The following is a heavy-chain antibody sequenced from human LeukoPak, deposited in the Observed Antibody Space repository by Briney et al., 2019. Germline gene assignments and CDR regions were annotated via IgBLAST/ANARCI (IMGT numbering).Heavy chain of an antibody. J-gene: IGHJ4*02. CDR2: INDSGST. V-gene: IGHV4-34*01. Sequence: SETPSLTCAVYGGSFSGYYWSWIRQPPGKGLEWIGEINDSGSTNYNPSLRGRVTISVDTSMNQFSLKMRSVTAADTADYYCARGLWFGESRPYYYDYWGQGNLVTVST. D-gene: IGHD3-10*01. CDR3: ARGLWFGESRPYYYDY. CDR1: GGSFSGYY.